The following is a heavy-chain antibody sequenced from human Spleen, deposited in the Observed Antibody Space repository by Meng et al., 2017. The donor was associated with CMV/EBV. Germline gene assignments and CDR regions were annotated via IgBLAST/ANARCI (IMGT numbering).Heavy chain of an antibody. CDR2: ISYDGDKK. V-gene: IGHV3-30*04. Sequence: GGSLRLSCVGSGYTFGNYAMHWVRQAPGKGLEWVAVISYDGDKKFYTDSVRGRFTISRDNSKNTLILQMNALGTEDTAVYYCARVYYDSTNYYFSFGYWGQGTLVTVSS. CDR3: ARVYYDSTNYYFSFGY. J-gene: IGHJ4*02. D-gene: IGHD3-22*01. CDR1: GYTFGNYA.